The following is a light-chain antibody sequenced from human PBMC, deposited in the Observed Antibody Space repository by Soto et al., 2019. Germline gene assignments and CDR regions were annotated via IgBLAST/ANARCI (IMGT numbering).Light chain of an antibody. Sequence: EIVLTQSPATLSLSPGERATLSFRASQSVGYHLAWYQQKPGQAPRLLIYDASSRATGIPDRFSGSGSGTDFTLAISRLEPEDFAVYYCQQYDSSLWTFGQGTKVDIK. J-gene: IGKJ1*01. V-gene: IGKV3-20*01. CDR2: DAS. CDR3: QQYDSSLWT. CDR1: QSVGYH.